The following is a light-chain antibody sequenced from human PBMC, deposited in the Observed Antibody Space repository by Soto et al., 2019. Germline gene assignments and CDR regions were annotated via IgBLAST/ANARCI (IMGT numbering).Light chain of an antibody. CDR2: GTS. Sequence: EIVMTQSPATLSVSPGERATLSCRASQSVSSNLVWYQQKPGQAPRLLIYGTSTRATGIPARFSGSGSGTDFTLTISSLQSEDIAVYHCQQYNKWPLWTFGQGTKVEIK. J-gene: IGKJ1*01. CDR1: QSVSSN. V-gene: IGKV3-15*01. CDR3: QQYNKWPLWT.